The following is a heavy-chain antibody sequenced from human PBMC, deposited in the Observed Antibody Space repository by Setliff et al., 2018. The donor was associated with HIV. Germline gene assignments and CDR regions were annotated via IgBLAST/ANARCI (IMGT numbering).Heavy chain of an antibody. V-gene: IGHV4-61*09. D-gene: IGHD3-22*01. J-gene: IGHJ2*01. CDR1: GGSISSGTYY. Sequence: SETLSLTCTVSGGSISSGTYYWSWIRQPAGKGLEWIGHIYTDGSTNFNPSLRSRVTISADTPKNQLSLKLTSVTAADTAVYYCARHQGKYYDSSGYSGWFFDLWGRGTLVTVSS. CDR2: IYTDGST. CDR3: ARHQGKYYDSSGYSGWFFDL.